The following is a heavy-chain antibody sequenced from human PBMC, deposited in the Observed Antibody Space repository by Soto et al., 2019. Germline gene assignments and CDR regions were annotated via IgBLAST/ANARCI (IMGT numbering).Heavy chain of an antibody. V-gene: IGHV1-2*04. CDR3: ARDSLSPPSYYYMDV. CDR2: INPNSGGT. CDR1: GYTFTGYY. J-gene: IGHJ6*03. Sequence: VASVKVSCKASGYTFTGYYMHWVRQAPGQGLEWMGWINPNSGGTNYAQKFQGWVTMTRDTSISTAYMELSRLRSDDTAVYYCARDSLSPPSYYYMDVWGKGTTVTVSS.